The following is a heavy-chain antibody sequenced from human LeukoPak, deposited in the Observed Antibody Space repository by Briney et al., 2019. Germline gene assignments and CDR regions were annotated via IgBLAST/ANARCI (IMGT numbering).Heavy chain of an antibody. CDR2: IKQDGSEK. D-gene: IGHD5-12*01. Sequence: GGSLRLSCAASGFTFSSYSMNWVRQAPGKGLEWVANIKQDGSEKYYVDSVKGRFTISRDNAKNSMYLQMNSLRVEDTAVYYCARDGATFSGYDWYYYMDVWGKGTTVTVSS. CDR3: ARDGATFSGYDWYYYMDV. V-gene: IGHV3-7*01. CDR1: GFTFSSYS. J-gene: IGHJ6*03.